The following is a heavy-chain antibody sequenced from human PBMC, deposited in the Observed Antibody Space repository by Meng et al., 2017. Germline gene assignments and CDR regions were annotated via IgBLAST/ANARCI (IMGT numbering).Heavy chain of an antibody. CDR3: ARVVFGELLSFDY. CDR2: ISSSSSYI. D-gene: IGHD3-10*02. Sequence: GESLKISCAASGFTFSSYSMNWVRQAPGKGLEWVSSISSSSSYIYYADSVKGRFTISRDNAKNSLYLQMNSLRAEDTAVYYCARVVFGELLSFDYWGQGTLVTGSS. V-gene: IGHV3-21*01. CDR1: GFTFSSYS. J-gene: IGHJ4*02.